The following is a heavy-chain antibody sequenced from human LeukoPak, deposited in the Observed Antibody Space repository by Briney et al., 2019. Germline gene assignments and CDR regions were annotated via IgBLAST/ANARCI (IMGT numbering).Heavy chain of an antibody. CDR1: GGTFSSYA. CDR3: ARSLYCGGDCFDY. D-gene: IGHD2-21*01. J-gene: IGHJ4*02. V-gene: IGHV1-69*13. CDR2: IIPIFGTA. Sequence: GASVKVSCKASGGTFSSYAISWVRQAPGRGLEWMGGIIPIFGTANYAQKFQGRVTITADESTSTAYMELSSLRSEDTAVYYCARSLYCGGDCFDYWGQGTLVTVSS.